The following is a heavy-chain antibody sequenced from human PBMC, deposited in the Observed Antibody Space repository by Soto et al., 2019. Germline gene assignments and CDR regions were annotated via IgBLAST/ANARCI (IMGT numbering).Heavy chain of an antibody. J-gene: IGHJ6*02. Sequence: PSETLSLTCTVSGGSISSAAYYWSWIRQLPGKGLEWIGYIYHSGSTYYNPSLKSRVTISVDTSKNQFSLKLSSVTAADTAVYYCAREIDDSSGYQNVWGQGTTVTVSS. CDR2: IYHSGST. D-gene: IGHD3-22*01. CDR3: AREIDDSSGYQNV. CDR1: GGSISSAAYY. V-gene: IGHV4-31*03.